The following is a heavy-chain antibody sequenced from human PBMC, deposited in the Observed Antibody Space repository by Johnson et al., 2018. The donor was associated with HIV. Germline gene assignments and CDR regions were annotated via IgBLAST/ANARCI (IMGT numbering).Heavy chain of an antibody. V-gene: IGHV3-30*04. Sequence: QVQLVESGGGLVKPGGSLRLSCAASGFTFSSYAMHWVRQAPGKGLEWVAVISYDGRNKDYADSVKGRCTISRDNSKNTLFLQMNSLRPEDTAVYHCARDGDDGDEADDTKGAFDIWGRGTMVTVSS. D-gene: IGHD3-9*01. CDR1: GFTFSSYA. J-gene: IGHJ3*02. CDR3: ARDGDDGDEADDTKGAFDI. CDR2: ISYDGRNK.